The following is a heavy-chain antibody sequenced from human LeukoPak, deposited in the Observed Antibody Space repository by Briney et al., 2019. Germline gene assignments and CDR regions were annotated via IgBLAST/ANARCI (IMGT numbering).Heavy chain of an antibody. CDR1: GFNFSSYW. V-gene: IGHV3-7*01. Sequence: GGSLRLSCAASGFNFSSYWMSWVRQAPGKGLERVANINQDGGKKYYVDSVRGRFAISRDNAENSVYLQMNSLRAEDTALYYCARGGAPDNWGQGTLVTVSS. CDR3: ARGGAPDN. CDR2: INQDGGKK. D-gene: IGHD1-26*01. J-gene: IGHJ4*02.